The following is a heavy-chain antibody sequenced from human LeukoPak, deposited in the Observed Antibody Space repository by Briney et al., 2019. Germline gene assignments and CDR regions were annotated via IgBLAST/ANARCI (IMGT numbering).Heavy chain of an antibody. CDR1: GYTFTGYY. CDR2: INPNRGGT. D-gene: IGHD3-10*01. J-gene: IGHJ4*02. V-gene: IGHV1-2*02. CDR3: ARENRFMVRGVIGC. Sequence: ASVKVSCKASGYTFTGYYMRWVRQAPGQGLEWMGWINPNRGGTNYAQKFQGRVTMTRDTSLSTASMELSRLRSDDTAVYYCARENRFMVRGVIGCWGQGTLVTVSS.